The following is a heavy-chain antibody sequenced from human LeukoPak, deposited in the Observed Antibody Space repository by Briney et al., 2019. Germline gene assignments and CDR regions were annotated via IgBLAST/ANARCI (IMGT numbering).Heavy chain of an antibody. CDR3: ARDYKYAFDN. V-gene: IGHV3-48*03. D-gene: IGHD5-24*01. J-gene: IGHJ4*02. CDR1: GFTFSSYE. CDR2: ISSSGSTI. Sequence: GGSLRLSCAAPGFTFSSYEMNWVRQAPGKGLEWVSYISSSGSTIYYADSVKGRFTISGDKAKNSLYLQMNSLRVEDTAVYYCARDYKYAFDNWGQGTLVTVSS.